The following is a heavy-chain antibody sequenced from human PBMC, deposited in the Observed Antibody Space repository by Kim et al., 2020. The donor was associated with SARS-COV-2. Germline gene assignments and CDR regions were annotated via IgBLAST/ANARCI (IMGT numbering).Heavy chain of an antibody. CDR1: GFTFSSYA. J-gene: IGHJ4*02. CDR2: ISYDGSNK. Sequence: GGSLRLSCAASGFTFSSYAMHWVRQAPGKGLEWVAVISYDGSNKYYADSVKGRFTISRDNSKNTLYLQMNSLRAEDTTVYYCARGCYGWFGELHFDYWGQGTLVTVSS. D-gene: IGHD3-10*01. V-gene: IGHV3-30-3*01. CDR3: ARGCYGWFGELHFDY.